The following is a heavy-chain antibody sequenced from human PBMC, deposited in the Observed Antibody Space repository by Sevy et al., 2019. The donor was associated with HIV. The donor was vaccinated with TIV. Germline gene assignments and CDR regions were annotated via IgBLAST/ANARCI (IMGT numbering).Heavy chain of an antibody. D-gene: IGHD6-25*01. CDR3: AKGGSGGIDHYGMDV. CDR2: IRYDGINK. Sequence: GESLKISCAASGFRFNNFGMYWVRQAPGKGLEGVAFIRYDGINKYHVDSVKGRSTISRDNSKDTLYLEMKSLRLEDTAIYYCAKGGSGGIDHYGMDVWGQGTTVTVSS. J-gene: IGHJ6*02. CDR1: GFRFNNFG. V-gene: IGHV3-30*02.